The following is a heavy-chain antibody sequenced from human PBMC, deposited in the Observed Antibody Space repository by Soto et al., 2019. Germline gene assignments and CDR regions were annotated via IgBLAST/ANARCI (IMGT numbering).Heavy chain of an antibody. Sequence: SETLSLTCTVSGGSISSGGYYWSWIRQHPGKGLEWIGYIYYSGSTYYNPSLKSRVTISVDTSKNQFSLKLSSVTAADTAVYYCARDHVATTGSNYYYYGMDVWGQGTTVTVSS. D-gene: IGHD5-12*01. V-gene: IGHV4-31*03. CDR1: GGSISSGGYY. CDR3: ARDHVATTGSNYYYYGMDV. CDR2: IYYSGST. J-gene: IGHJ6*02.